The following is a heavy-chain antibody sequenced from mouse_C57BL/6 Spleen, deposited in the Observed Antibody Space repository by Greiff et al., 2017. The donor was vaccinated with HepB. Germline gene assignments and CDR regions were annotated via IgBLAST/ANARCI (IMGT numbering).Heavy chain of an antibody. CDR1: GYAFSSYW. D-gene: IGHD1-1*01. V-gene: IGHV1-80*01. Sequence: VQLQQSGAELVKPGASVKISCKASGYAFSSYWMNWVKQRPGKGLEWIGQIYPGDGDTNYNGKFKGKATLTADKSSSTAYMQQSSQTSEDSADDYSERTTNYYGSSYDAMDDGGKGTSVTVSS. CDR3: ERTTNYYGSSYDAMDD. CDR2: IYPGDGDT. J-gene: IGHJ4*01.